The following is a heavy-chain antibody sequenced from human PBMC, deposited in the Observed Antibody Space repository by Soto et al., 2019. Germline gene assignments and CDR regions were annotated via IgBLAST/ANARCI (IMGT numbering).Heavy chain of an antibody. CDR1: DGSISNFY. D-gene: IGHD3-22*01. CDR2: ISSSGNT. Sequence: ETLSLTCTVSDGSISNFYWSWIRQPPGKGLEWIGYISSSGNTNYNPSLKSRVSISVGTSKNQFSLNLTSVTAADTAVYYCARAPMVLTRSYFDSWGQGTPVTVSS. J-gene: IGHJ4*02. V-gene: IGHV4-59*01. CDR3: ARAPMVLTRSYFDS.